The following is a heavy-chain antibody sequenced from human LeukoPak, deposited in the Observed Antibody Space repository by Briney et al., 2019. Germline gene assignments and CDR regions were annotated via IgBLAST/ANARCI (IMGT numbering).Heavy chain of an antibody. J-gene: IGHJ4*02. CDR3: ASLPHWGSPGYFDY. D-gene: IGHD3-16*01. CDR2: IKQDGSEK. CDR1: GFTFSSYW. V-gene: IGHV3-7*01. Sequence: GGSLRLSCAASGFTFSSYWMSWVRQAPGKGLEWVANIKQDGSEKYYVDSVKGRFTISRDNAKNSLYLQMNSLRAEDTAVYYCASLPHWGSPGYFDYWGQGTLVTVSS.